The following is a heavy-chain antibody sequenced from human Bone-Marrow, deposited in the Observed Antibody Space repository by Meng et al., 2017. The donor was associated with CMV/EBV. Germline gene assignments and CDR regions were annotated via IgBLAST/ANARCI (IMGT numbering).Heavy chain of an antibody. CDR2: MNPNSGNT. Sequence: ASVKVSCKASGYTFTSYDINWVRQATGQGLEWMGWMNPNSGNTGYAQKFQGRVTMTRNTSISTAYMELSSLRSEDTAVYYCARGGWELRKFDYWGQGTRVTGSS. J-gene: IGHJ4*02. D-gene: IGHD1-26*01. CDR3: ARGGWELRKFDY. V-gene: IGHV1-8*01. CDR1: GYTFTSYD.